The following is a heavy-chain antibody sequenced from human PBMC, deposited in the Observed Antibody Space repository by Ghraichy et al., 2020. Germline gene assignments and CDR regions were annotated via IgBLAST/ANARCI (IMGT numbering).Heavy chain of an antibody. CDR1: GGPFSGYY. V-gene: IGHV4-34*01. D-gene: IGHD5-18*01. CDR3: ATQGQLWLQKQYYFDY. J-gene: IGHJ4*01. CDR2: INRRGST. Sequence: SETLSLTCAVYGGPFSGYYWSWIRQPPGKGLEWIGEINRRGSTNYNPSLKSRVTISVDTSKNQFSLRLTSVTAADTAVYYCATQGQLWLQKQYYFDYWGHGTLVTVFS.